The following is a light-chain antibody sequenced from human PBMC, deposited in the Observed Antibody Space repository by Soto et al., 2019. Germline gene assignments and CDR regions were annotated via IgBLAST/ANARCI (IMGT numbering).Light chain of an antibody. V-gene: IGLV1-47*01. CDR2: RNN. J-gene: IGLJ2*01. CDR3: AAWDDSLSGVV. CDR1: SSNIGSNY. Sequence: QSALTQSPSASGTPGQRVTLSCSGGSSNIGSNYVYWYQQLPGTAPKLLIYRNNQRPSGVPDRFSGSKSDTSGSLAISGLRSEDEADYYCAAWDDSLSGVVFGGGTKLTVL.